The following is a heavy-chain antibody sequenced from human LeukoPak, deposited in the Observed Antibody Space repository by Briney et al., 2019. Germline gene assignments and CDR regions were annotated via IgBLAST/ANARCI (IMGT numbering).Heavy chain of an antibody. CDR2: IFHSGTT. J-gene: IGHJ2*01. CDR1: GYSISGGYY. V-gene: IGHV4-38-2*01. Sequence: SETLSLTSAVSGYSISGGYYWGWIRQPPGKGLEWIGSIFHSGTTYYNPSLKSRVTISVDTSKNQFSLKLSSVTAADTAVYYCARGGGTIKGYFDLWGRGTLVTVSS. D-gene: IGHD1-1*01. CDR3: ARGGGTIKGYFDL.